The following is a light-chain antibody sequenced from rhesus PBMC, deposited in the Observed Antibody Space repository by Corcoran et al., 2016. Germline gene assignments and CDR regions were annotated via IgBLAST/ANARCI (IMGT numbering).Light chain of an antibody. CDR2: LVS. CDR3: MQTLQTPYS. CDR1: QSLLHSNGNTY. V-gene: IGKV2-78*01. J-gene: IGKJ2*01. Sequence: DIVMTQTPLSLPVTPGEPASISCRSSQSLLHSNGNTYLYWYLQKPGQSPQLLFYLVSKRASGVPDRVRGSGSGTDFTLKISRVEAEDVGVYYCMQTLQTPYSFGQGTKVEIK.